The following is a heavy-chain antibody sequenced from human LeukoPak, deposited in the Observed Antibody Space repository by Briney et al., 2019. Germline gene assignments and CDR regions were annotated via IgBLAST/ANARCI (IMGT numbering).Heavy chain of an antibody. CDR1: GYTFNTYG. J-gene: IGHJ5*02. CDR3: ARAGAAGWFGELLSWFDP. V-gene: IGHV1-18*01. CDR2: ISGYNGKT. Sequence: GASVKVSCKASGYTFNTYGITWVRQAPGQGLEWMGWISGYNGKTKYAQKLQDRVTMTTDTSTTTAYMELRSLRSDDTAVYYCARAGAAGWFGELLSWFDPWGQGTQVTVSS. D-gene: IGHD3-10*01.